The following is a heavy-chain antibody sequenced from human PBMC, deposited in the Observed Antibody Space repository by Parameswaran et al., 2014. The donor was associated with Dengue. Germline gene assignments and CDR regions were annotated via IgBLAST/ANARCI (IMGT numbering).Heavy chain of an antibody. V-gene: IGHV3-11*01. D-gene: IGHD3-10*01. Sequence: VRQMPGKGLEWVSYISSSGSTIYYADSVKGRFTISRDNAKNSLYLQMNSLRAEDTAVYYCARAGGGSGSKVSLFDYWGQGTLVTVSS. CDR2: ISSSGSTI. J-gene: IGHJ4*02. CDR3: ARAGGGSGSKVSLFDY.